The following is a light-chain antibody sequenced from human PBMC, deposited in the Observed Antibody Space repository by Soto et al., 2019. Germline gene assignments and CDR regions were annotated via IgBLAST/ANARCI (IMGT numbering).Light chain of an antibody. Sequence: EIVLTQSPGTLSLSPGERATLSCRASQTVAGNYLGWYQQKPGQAPRLLVYGASTRATGIPDRFSGSGSGTDFTLTISRLEPEDFAVYYCHQYVTSHTFGQGTKVDIK. CDR1: QTVAGNY. CDR2: GAS. J-gene: IGKJ2*01. CDR3: HQYVTSHT. V-gene: IGKV3-20*01.